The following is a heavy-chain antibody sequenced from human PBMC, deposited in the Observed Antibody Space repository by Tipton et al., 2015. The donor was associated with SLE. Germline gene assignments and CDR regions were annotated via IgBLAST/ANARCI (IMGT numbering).Heavy chain of an antibody. Sequence: GLVKPSETLSLTCTVSGGSVSSNYWSWIRQPPGKGLEWIGYIDYRDITNYNPSLKSRVTMSIDTSKNQFSLKLSSVTAADTAVYYCGRGATTWRGAIYGMDVWGQGTTVSVS. J-gene: IGHJ6*02. CDR3: GRGATTWRGAIYGMDV. CDR1: GGSVSSNY. D-gene: IGHD1-1*01. V-gene: IGHV4-59*02. CDR2: IDYRDIT.